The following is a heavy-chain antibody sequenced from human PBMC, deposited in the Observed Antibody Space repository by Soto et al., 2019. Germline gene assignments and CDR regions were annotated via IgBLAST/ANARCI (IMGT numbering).Heavy chain of an antibody. J-gene: IGHJ6*02. V-gene: IGHV1-18*01. CDR1: CYTFTRSG. Sequence: ASVKVSCKASCYTFTRSGISWVRQAPGQGHEWMGWISTYNGDTNYAQTFQGRVTMTTDTSTSTVHMEVRSLRSDDTAVYYCARVPTIAVAGTYYYYGMDVWGQGTTVTVSS. D-gene: IGHD6-19*01. CDR2: ISTYNGDT. CDR3: ARVPTIAVAGTYYYYGMDV.